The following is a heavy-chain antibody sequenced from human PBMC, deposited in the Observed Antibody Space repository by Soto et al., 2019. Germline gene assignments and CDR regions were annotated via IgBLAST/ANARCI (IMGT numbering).Heavy chain of an antibody. V-gene: IGHV3-30-3*01. CDR3: ARDQGLDYYFDY. D-gene: IGHD6-19*01. J-gene: IGHJ4*02. CDR2: ISYDGSNK. CDR1: GFTFSSYA. Sequence: QVQLVESGGGVVQPGRSLRLSCAASGFTFSSYAMHWVRQAPGKGLEWVAVISYDGSNKYYADSVKGRFTISRDNSKNTLYLQMNSLRAEDTAVYYCARDQGLDYYFDYWGQGTLVTVSS.